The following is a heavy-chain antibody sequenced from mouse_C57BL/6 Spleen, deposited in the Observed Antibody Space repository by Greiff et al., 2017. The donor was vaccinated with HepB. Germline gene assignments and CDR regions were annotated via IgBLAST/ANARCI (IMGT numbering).Heavy chain of an antibody. CDR2: ISSGGSYT. CDR1: GFTFSSYG. CDR3: ARDYDAWFAY. D-gene: IGHD2-4*01. V-gene: IGHV5-6*01. J-gene: IGHJ3*01. Sequence: EVKLMESGGDLVKPGGSLKLSCAASGFTFSSYGMSWVRQTPDKRLEWVATISSGGSYTYYLDSVKGRFTISRDNAKNTLYLQMSSLKSEDTAMYYCARDYDAWFAYWGQGTLVTVSA.